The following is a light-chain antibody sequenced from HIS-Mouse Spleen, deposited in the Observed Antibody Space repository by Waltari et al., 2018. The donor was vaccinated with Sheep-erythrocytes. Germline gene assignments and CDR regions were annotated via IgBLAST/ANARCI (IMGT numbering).Light chain of an antibody. CDR3: QAWDSSTVV. CDR2: QDS. Sequence: SYELTQPPSVSVSPGQTASITCSGDKLGDKYACWYQQKPGQSPVLVIYQDSKRPSGIPGRCSGSNSGNTATLTISGTQAMDGADYYCQAWDSSTVVFGGGTKLTVL. V-gene: IGLV3-1*01. J-gene: IGLJ2*01. CDR1: KLGDKY.